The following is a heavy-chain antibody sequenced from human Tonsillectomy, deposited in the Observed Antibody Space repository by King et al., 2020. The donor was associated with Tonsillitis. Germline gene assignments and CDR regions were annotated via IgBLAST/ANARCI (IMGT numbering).Heavy chain of an antibody. CDR3: ARGVYSGYDLPLFDY. J-gene: IGHJ4*02. D-gene: IGHD5-12*01. Sequence: PLQESGPGLVKPSETLSLTCTVSGGSISSYYWSWIRQPPGKGLEWIGYIYYSGSTNYNPSLKSRVTLSVDTSKNQFSLKLSSVTAADTAVYYCARGVYSGYDLPLFDYWGQGTLVTVSS. CDR2: IYYSGST. CDR1: GGSISSYY. V-gene: IGHV4-59*01.